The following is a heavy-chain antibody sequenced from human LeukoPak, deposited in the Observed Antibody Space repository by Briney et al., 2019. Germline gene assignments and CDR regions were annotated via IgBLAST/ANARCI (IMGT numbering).Heavy chain of an antibody. D-gene: IGHD3-10*01. CDR3: ARGEGGVQLWLYDAFDI. CDR2: INPSGGST. J-gene: IGHJ3*02. V-gene: IGHV1-46*01. Sequence: ASVKVSCKASGYTFTSYYMHWVRQAPGQGLEWMGIINPSGGSTSYAQKFQGRVTMTRDMSTSTVYMELSSLRSEDTAVYYCARGEGGVQLWLYDAFDIWGQGTMVTVSS. CDR1: GYTFTSYY.